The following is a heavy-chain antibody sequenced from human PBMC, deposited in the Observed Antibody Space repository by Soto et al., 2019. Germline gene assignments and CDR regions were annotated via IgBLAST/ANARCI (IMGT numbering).Heavy chain of an antibody. Sequence: QVQLVQSGAEVKKPGASVKVSCKASGYSFTDYHIHWVRQAPGQGLEWLGRINPKSGGTSTAQKFQGWVTMTTETSISTDSMDLTRLTSDDTAIYYCARGDSTDCSNGVCSFFYNHDMDVWGQGTTVTVSS. D-gene: IGHD2-8*01. J-gene: IGHJ6*02. V-gene: IGHV1-2*04. CDR3: ARGDSTDCSNGVCSFFYNHDMDV. CDR2: INPKSGGT. CDR1: GYSFTDYH.